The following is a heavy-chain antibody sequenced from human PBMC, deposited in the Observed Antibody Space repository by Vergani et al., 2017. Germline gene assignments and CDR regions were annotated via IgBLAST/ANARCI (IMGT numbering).Heavy chain of an antibody. CDR1: GFTFSDYY. Sequence: QVQLVESGGGLVQPGGSLRLSCAASGFTFSDYYMSWIRQAPGEGLEWISYISSSGYTIYYAESVRGRFTISRDNAKNSLYLQMNSLRAEDTALYYCAKEQYSGRAYYYYGMDVWGQGTTVTVSS. J-gene: IGHJ6*02. CDR2: ISSSGYTI. D-gene: IGHD6-13*01. V-gene: IGHV3-11*01. CDR3: AKEQYSGRAYYYYGMDV.